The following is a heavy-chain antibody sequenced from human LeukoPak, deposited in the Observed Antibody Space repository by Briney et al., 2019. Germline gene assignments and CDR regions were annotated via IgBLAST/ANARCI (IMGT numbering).Heavy chain of an antibody. CDR2: IRSKAYGGTT. V-gene: IGHV3-49*04. J-gene: IGHJ4*02. CDR3: TRDADDFWSGYYTLPFDY. CDR1: GFTFGDYA. D-gene: IGHD3-3*01. Sequence: GRSLRLSCTASGFTFGDYAMSWVRQAPGKGLEWVGFIRSKAYGGTTEYAASVKGRFTISRDDSKSIAYLQMNSLKTEDTAVYYCTRDADDFWSGYYTLPFDYWGQGTPVTVSS.